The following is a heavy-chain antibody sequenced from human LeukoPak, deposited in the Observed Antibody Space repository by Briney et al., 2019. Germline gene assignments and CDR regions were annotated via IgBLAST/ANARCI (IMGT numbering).Heavy chain of an antibody. J-gene: IGHJ6*02. CDR3: ARELVRDYYYYYGMDV. D-gene: IGHD6-13*01. Sequence: GGSLRLSCAASGFTFSSYAMHWVSQAPGKGLEWVAVISYDGSNKYYADSVKGRFTISRDNSKNTLYLQMNSLRAEDTAVYYCARELVRDYYYYYGMDVWGQGTTVTVSS. V-gene: IGHV3-30*04. CDR2: ISYDGSNK. CDR1: GFTFSSYA.